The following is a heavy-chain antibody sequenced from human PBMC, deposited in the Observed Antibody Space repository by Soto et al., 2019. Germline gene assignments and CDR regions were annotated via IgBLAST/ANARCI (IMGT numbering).Heavy chain of an antibody. J-gene: IGHJ4*02. CDR3: ESDLDGEGIRFDY. V-gene: IGHV1-8*01. CDR2: MNPNSGNT. Sequence: QVQLGQSGAEVKKPGASVKVSFKASGYTFTSYDINWVRQATGQGLEWMGWMNPNSGNTGYAQKFQVRVTMTRNTSITTAYTELSSRRSAAPAVYCCESDLDGEGIRFDYGGKVSRVAVSA. D-gene: IGHD3-10*01. CDR1: GYTFTSYD.